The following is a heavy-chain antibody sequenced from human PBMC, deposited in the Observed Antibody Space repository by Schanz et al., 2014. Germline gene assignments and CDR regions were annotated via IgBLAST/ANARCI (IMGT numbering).Heavy chain of an antibody. CDR3: VSSGSYSSYAL. CDR2: IRSSSTPI. V-gene: IGHV3-48*01. D-gene: IGHD3-10*01. J-gene: IGHJ4*02. Sequence: EVQLLESGGGLVQPGGSLRLSCAASGFTFSDYSMNWVRQAPGKGPEWVSYIRSSSTPIYYADSVKGRFTISRDNAKNSLYLQRNSLRAEDTAVYHCVSSGSYSSYALWGQGTLVTVSS. CDR1: GFTFSDYS.